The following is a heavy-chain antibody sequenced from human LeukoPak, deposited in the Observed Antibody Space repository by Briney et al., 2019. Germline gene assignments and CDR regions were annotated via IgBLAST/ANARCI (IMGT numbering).Heavy chain of an antibody. Sequence: PGGSLRLSCAASGFTFSSYGMHWVRRAPGKGLEWVAVISYDGSNKYYADSVKGRFTISRDNSKNTLYLQMNSLRAEDTAVYYCAKGGWYDAFDIWGQGTMVTVSS. V-gene: IGHV3-30*18. CDR3: AKGGWYDAFDI. J-gene: IGHJ3*02. D-gene: IGHD6-19*01. CDR1: GFTFSSYG. CDR2: ISYDGSNK.